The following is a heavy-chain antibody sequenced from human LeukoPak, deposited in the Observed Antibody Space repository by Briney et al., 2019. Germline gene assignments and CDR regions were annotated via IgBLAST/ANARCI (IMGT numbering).Heavy chain of an antibody. CDR1: GGSISNYY. CDR2: VYYSGST. J-gene: IGHJ5*02. Sequence: PSETLSLTCTVSGGSISNYYWSWIRQPPGKGLQWIGYVYYSGSTNYNPSLKSRVTISVDTSKNQFSLMLSSVTAADTAVYYCARCLGVTTSCPWFDPWGQGTLVTVSS. CDR3: ARCLGVTTSCPWFDP. V-gene: IGHV4-59*01. D-gene: IGHD4-17*01.